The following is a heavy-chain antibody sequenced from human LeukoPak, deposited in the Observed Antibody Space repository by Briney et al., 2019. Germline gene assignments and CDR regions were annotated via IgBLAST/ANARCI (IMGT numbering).Heavy chain of an antibody. V-gene: IGHV1-69*06. CDR3: ASPGYCSGGSCYDPNYYYGMDV. J-gene: IGHJ6*04. CDR1: GGTFSSYA. CDR2: IIPIFGTA. D-gene: IGHD2-15*01. Sequence: SVDVSCKASGGTFSSYAISWVRQAPGQGLEWMGGIIPIFGTANYAQKFQGRVTITADKSTSTAYMELSSLRSEATAVYYCASPGYCSGGSCYDPNYYYGMDVWGKGTTVTVSS.